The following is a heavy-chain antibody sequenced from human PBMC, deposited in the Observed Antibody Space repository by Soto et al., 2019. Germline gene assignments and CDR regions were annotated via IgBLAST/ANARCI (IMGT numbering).Heavy chain of an antibody. CDR3: ARQTNVHGNNRFFDL. V-gene: IGHV4-39*01. Sequence: QVQLQESGPGLVKPSETLSLTCTVSGGSIYSSSYSWGWIRQPPGKGLEWIGSIYYSGSTSYNPSLKSRVTISVDTSNSQFSLQLSSVTAADTAVFYCARQTNVHGNNRFFDLWGQGTLVTVSS. J-gene: IGHJ4*02. CDR2: IYYSGST. CDR1: GGSIYSSSYS. D-gene: IGHD1-20*01.